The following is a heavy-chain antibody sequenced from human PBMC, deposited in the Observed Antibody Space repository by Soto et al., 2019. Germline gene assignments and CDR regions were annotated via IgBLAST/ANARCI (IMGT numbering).Heavy chain of an antibody. D-gene: IGHD4-17*01. J-gene: IGHJ4*02. CDR1: GYTFTRYA. Sequence: ASGKVSCKASGYTFTRYAISWVRQAPGQGLEWMGWISAYNGHTNYAQKLQGRVTMTTDTSTTTAYMELRSLRSDDTAVYYCARDQDGDYKDYWGQGTLVTVSS. CDR3: ARDQDGDYKDY. CDR2: ISAYNGHT. V-gene: IGHV1-18*01.